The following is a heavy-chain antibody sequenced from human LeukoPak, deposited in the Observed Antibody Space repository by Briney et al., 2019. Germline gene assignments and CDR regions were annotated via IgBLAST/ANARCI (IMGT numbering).Heavy chain of an antibody. J-gene: IGHJ4*02. CDR1: RFTFSSYS. CDR2: ISSSSSYI. D-gene: IGHD3-22*01. V-gene: IGHV3-21*01. CDR3: ARGPPTYYYDSSGSYSANYFDY. Sequence: GGSLRLSCAASRFTFSSYSMNWVRQAPGKGLEWVSSISSSSSYIYYADSVKGRFTISRDNAKNSLYLQMNSLRAEDTAVYYCARGPPTYYYDSSGSYSANYFDYWGQGTLVTVSS.